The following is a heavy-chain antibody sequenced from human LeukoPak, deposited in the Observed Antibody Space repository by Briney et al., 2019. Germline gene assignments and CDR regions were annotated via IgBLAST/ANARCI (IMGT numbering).Heavy chain of an antibody. Sequence: PGGSLRLSCAASGFTFSSYSMNWVRQAPGKGLEWVSYISSSSSTIYYADSVKGRFTISRDNAKNSLYLQMNSLRAEDTAVYYCAREPEGPMVRGVIYWGQGTLVTVSS. J-gene: IGHJ4*02. CDR1: GFTFSSYS. CDR2: ISSSSSTI. V-gene: IGHV3-48*04. CDR3: AREPEGPMVRGVIY. D-gene: IGHD3-10*01.